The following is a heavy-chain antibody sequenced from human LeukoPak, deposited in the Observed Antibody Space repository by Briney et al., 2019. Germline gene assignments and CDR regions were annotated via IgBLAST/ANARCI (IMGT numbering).Heavy chain of an antibody. CDR3: ARVFLQDAFDI. D-gene: IGHD2/OR15-2a*01. Sequence: SGGSLRLSCAASGFTFSSCAMSWVRQAPGKGLEWVAVISYDGSNKYYADSVKGRFTISRDNSKNTLYLQMNSLRAEDTAVYYCARVFLQDAFDIWGQGTMVTVSS. CDR1: GFTFSSCA. J-gene: IGHJ3*02. CDR2: ISYDGSNK. V-gene: IGHV3-30*04.